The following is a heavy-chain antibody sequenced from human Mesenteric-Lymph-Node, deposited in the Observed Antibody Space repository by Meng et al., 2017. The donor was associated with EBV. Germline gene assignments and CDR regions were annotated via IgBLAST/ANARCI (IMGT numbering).Heavy chain of an antibody. D-gene: IGHD5-12*01. V-gene: IGHV1-18*01. Sequence: HLVQSGVEVNKPGASMKISCKHSGYTFTSLGITCVRQAPGKGLEWMGWISGYTGNANYAQKLQGRVTMTTDTSTSTVHMELRSLRSDDTAVYYCARGYTGYAFLDYCGQGILVTVSS. J-gene: IGHJ4*02. CDR2: ISGYTGNA. CDR1: GYTFTSLG. CDR3: ARGYTGYAFLDY.